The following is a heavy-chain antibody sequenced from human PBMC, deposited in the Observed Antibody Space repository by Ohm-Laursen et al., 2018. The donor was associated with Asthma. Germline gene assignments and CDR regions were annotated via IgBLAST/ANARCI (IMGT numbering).Heavy chain of an antibody. V-gene: IGHV1-18*04. CDR3: VRDVVDRFDF. Sequence: SYQASGYTLSSNAISWVRQAPGQRHEWMGWIYIRNTNYAPKFRDRITLSTDTSTNTAYMDLRSLRSDDTAVYYCVRDVVDRFDFWGQGSLVIVSS. CDR1: GYTLSSNA. D-gene: IGHD2-21*01. J-gene: IGHJ4*02. CDR2: IYIRNT.